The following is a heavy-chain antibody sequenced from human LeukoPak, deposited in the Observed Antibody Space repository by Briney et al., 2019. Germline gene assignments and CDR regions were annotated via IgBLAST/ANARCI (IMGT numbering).Heavy chain of an antibody. Sequence: PGGSLRLSCAASGFTFSSYAMNWVRQAPGKGLEWVSAISGSGGSTYYADSVKGRFTISRDNAKNSLYLQMNSLRAEDTAVYYCAGGRDGYTPREDYWGQGTLVTVSS. CDR3: AGGRDGYTPREDY. J-gene: IGHJ4*02. D-gene: IGHD5-24*01. CDR1: GFTFSSYA. V-gene: IGHV3-23*01. CDR2: ISGSGGST.